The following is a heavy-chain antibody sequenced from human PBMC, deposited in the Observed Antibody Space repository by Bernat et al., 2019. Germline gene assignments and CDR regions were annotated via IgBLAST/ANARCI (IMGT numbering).Heavy chain of an antibody. D-gene: IGHD3-10*01. CDR1: GGTFSSYT. J-gene: IGHJ4*02. CDR2: IIPILGIA. V-gene: IGHV1-69*04. CDR3: AREKEMGYYGSGSSD. Sequence: GAEVKKPGSSVKVSCKASGGTFSSYTISWVRQAPGQGLEWMGRIIPILGIANYAQKFQGRVTITADKSTSTAYMELSSLRSEDTAVYYCAREKEMGYYGSGSSDWGQGTLVTVSP.